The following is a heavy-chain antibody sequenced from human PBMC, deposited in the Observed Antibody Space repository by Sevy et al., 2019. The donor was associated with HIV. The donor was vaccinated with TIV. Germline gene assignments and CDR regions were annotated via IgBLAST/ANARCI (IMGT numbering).Heavy chain of an antibody. V-gene: IGHV3-7*01. D-gene: IGHD3-9*01. CDR1: GFTFSSYW. J-gene: IGHJ6*02. Sequence: GGSLRLSCAASGFTFSSYWMSWVRQAPGKGLEWVANIKQDGSEKYYVYSVKGRFTISRDNAKNSLYLQMNSLRAEDTAVYYCARGPPLTIFWSYYYYGMDVWGQGTTVTVSS. CDR3: ARGPPLTIFWSYYYYGMDV. CDR2: IKQDGSEK.